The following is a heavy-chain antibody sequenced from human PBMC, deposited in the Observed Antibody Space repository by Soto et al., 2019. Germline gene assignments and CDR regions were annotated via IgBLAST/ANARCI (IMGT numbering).Heavy chain of an antibody. CDR2: IYSGGST. CDR1: GFTVSSNY. J-gene: IGHJ4*02. Sequence: GGSLRLSCAASGFTVSSNYMSWVRQAPGKGLEWVSVIYSGGSTYYADSVKGRFTISRDNSKNTLYLQMNSLRAEDTAVYYCARAPRTYDFPYYFDYWGQGTLVTVSS. V-gene: IGHV3-53*01. CDR3: ARAPRTYDFPYYFDY. D-gene: IGHD3-16*01.